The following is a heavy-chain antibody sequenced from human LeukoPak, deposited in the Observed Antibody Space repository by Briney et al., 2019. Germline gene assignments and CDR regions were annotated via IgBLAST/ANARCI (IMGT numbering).Heavy chain of an antibody. V-gene: IGHV4-59*08. Sequence: WETLSLTCTVSGDSISSYYWSWIRQPPGKGLEWIGYIYYTGSTNFNPSLKSRVTMSVDASKNQFSLKLSSVTAADTAVYYCARCGDSVYYYMDVWGKGTTVTVSS. CDR3: ARCGDSVYYYMDV. CDR2: IYYTGST. CDR1: GDSISSYY. D-gene: IGHD4-17*01. J-gene: IGHJ6*03.